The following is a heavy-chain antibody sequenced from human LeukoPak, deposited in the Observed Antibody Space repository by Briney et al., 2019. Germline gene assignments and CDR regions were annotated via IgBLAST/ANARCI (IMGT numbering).Heavy chain of an antibody. Sequence: PSETLSLTCTVSGGSISSGSYYWSWIRQPAGKGLEWIGRIYTSGSTNYNPSLKSRVTISVDTSKNQFSLKLSSVTAADTAVYYCAREKVGATPSYYYYGMDVWGQGTTVTVSS. V-gene: IGHV4-61*02. D-gene: IGHD1-26*01. CDR2: IYTSGST. CDR1: GGSISSGSYY. CDR3: AREKVGATPSYYYYGMDV. J-gene: IGHJ6*02.